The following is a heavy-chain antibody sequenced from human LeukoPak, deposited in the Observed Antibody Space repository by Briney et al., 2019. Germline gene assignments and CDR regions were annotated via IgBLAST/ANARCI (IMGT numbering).Heavy chain of an antibody. V-gene: IGHV3-11*04. CDR2: ISESGGTI. D-gene: IGHD3-22*01. J-gene: IGHJ4*02. CDR3: AKAWRYYDSSGYYDY. Sequence: PGGSLRLSCAASGFTFSDYYMTWIRQAPGKGLDWVSYISESGGTIHYADSVKGRFIISRDNSKNTLYLQMNSLRAEDTAVYYCAKAWRYYDSSGYYDYWGQGTLVTVSS. CDR1: GFTFSDYY.